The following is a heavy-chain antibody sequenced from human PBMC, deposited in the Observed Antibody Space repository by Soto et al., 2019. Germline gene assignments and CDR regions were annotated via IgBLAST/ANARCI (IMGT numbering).Heavy chain of an antibody. J-gene: IGHJ4*02. D-gene: IGHD2-15*01. CDR1: GFTFSEYG. CDR2: ISYGGSHK. CDR3: AKEMFPRTVLDSSSPWGDF. Sequence: PGGSLRLSCTASGFTFSEYGIHWVRQAPGKGLEWVAVISYGGSHKCYAGSVKGRFTISRDDSKNTVYLQMNSLKTDDTAVYYCAKEMFPRTVLDSSSPWGDFWGRGSLVTVSS. V-gene: IGHV3-30*18.